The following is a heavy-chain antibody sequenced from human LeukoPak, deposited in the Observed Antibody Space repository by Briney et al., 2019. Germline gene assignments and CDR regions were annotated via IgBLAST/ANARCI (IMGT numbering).Heavy chain of an antibody. CDR3: ARELGYDFWSGYLGEFDY. D-gene: IGHD3-3*01. Sequence: ASVKVSCKASGYTFTGYYMHWVRQAPGQGLEWMGWINPNSGGTNYAQKFQGRVTMTTDTSTSTAYMELRSLRSDDTAVYYCARELGYDFWSGYLGEFDYWGQGTLVTVSS. CDR1: GYTFTGYY. CDR2: INPNSGGT. J-gene: IGHJ4*02. V-gene: IGHV1-2*02.